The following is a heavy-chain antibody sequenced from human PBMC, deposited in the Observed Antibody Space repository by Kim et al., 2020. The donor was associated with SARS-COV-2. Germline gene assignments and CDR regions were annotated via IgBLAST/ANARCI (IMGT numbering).Heavy chain of an antibody. D-gene: IGHD2-8*01. Sequence: GGSLRLSCAASGFTFSNYGMHWVRQAPGKGLEWVADIWYDGSNKYYADSVKGRFTISRDNSKNTLYLQMNSLRAEDTAVYYCARTGCLPYYYYGRDVCG. CDR2: IWYDGSNK. CDR3: ARTGCLPYYYYGRDV. J-gene: IGHJ6*02. V-gene: IGHV3-33*01. CDR1: GFTFSNYG.